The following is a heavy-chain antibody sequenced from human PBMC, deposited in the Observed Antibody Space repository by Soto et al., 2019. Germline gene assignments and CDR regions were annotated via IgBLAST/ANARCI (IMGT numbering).Heavy chain of an antibody. J-gene: IGHJ1*01. CDR1: GFIGSTYH. CDR3: ARELIMGPAEYFQH. D-gene: IGHD1-26*01. V-gene: IGHV3-53*01. CDR2: IYSGGGI. Sequence: EVQLVESGGGLVQPGGSLRLSCAGSGFIGSTYHMSWVRQTPGKGLEWVSGIYSGGGIYYSDSVRGRFTISIDDSKNSLYLQMNSLRAEDTAVYYCARELIMGPAEYFQHWGQGTLVTVSS.